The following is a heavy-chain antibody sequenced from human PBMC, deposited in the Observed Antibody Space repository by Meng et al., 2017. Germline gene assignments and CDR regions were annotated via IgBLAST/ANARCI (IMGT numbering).Heavy chain of an antibody. V-gene: IGHV2-70*20. CDR2: IDWDDDK. CDR3: ARIRSSGWYERVFDY. D-gene: IGHD6-19*01. CDR1: GFSLSTSGMC. J-gene: IGHJ4*02. Sequence: SGPTLVKPTQTLTLTCTFSGFSLSTSGMCVRWVRQPPGKALEWLALIDWDDDKYYSTSLKTRLTISKDTSKNQVVLTMTNMDPVDTATYYCARIRSSGWYERVFDYWGQGTLVTVSS.